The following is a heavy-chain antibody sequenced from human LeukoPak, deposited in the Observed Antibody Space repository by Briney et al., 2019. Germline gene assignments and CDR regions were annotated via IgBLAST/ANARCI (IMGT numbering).Heavy chain of an antibody. J-gene: IGHJ4*02. V-gene: IGHV3-30*04. Sequence: GRSLRLSCAASGFTFSGYAMHWVRQAPGKGLEWVAVISYDGSNKYYADSVKGRFTISRDNSKNTLYLQMNSLRAEDTAVYYCAGYSLYYFDYWGQGTLVTVSS. CDR2: ISYDGSNK. CDR3: AGYSLYYFDY. CDR1: GFTFSGYA. D-gene: IGHD5-18*01.